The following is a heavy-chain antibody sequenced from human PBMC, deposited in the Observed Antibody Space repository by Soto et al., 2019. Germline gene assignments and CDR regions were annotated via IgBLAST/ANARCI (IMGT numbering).Heavy chain of an antibody. Sequence: QVQLVESGGGVVQPGRSLRLSCAASGFTFSSYAMHWVRQAPGKGLEWVAVISYDGSNKYYADSVKGRFTISRDNSKNTLYLQMNSRRAEDTAVYYCAREGQWLVRRGEYYYYGMDVWGQGTTVTVSS. D-gene: IGHD6-19*01. CDR1: GFTFSSYA. CDR2: ISYDGSNK. J-gene: IGHJ6*02. CDR3: AREGQWLVRRGEYYYYGMDV. V-gene: IGHV3-30-3*01.